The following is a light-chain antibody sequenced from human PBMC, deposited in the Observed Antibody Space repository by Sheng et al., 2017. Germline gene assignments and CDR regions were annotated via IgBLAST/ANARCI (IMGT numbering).Light chain of an antibody. Sequence: ETVMTQSPATLSVSPGERATLSCRASQSVSGNLAWYQRKPGQAPRLLISGTSTRATGIPARFSGSGSGTEFTLTISSLQPDDFATYYCQHYKFYSPDAFGPGTKVEI. CDR3: QHYKFYSPDA. V-gene: IGKV3-15*01. CDR2: GTS. CDR1: QSVSGN. J-gene: IGKJ2*01.